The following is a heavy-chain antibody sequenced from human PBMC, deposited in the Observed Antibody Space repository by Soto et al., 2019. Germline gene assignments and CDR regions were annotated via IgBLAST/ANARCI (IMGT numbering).Heavy chain of an antibody. CDR3: ARDRKVVVXXTXXXXYGMDV. CDR2: INSDGSST. J-gene: IGHJ6*02. Sequence: EVQLVESGGGLVQPGGSLRLSCAASGFTFSSYWMHWVRQXPGXXXXWXXXINSDGSSTSYADSVKGRFTISRDNAKNTLYLQMNSLRAEDTAVYYCARDRKVVVXXTXXXXYGMDVWGQGTTVTVSS. V-gene: IGHV3-74*01. D-gene: IGHD2-15*01. CDR1: GFTFSSYW.